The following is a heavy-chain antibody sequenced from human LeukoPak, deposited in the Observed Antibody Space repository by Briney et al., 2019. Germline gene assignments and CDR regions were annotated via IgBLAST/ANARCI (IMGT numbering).Heavy chain of an antibody. V-gene: IGHV4-34*01. CDR1: GGSFSGYY. CDR2: INHSGST. Sequence: PSETLSLTCAVYGGSFSGYYWSWIRQPPGKGLEWIGEINHSGSTNYNPSLKSRVTISVDTSKNQFSLKLSSVTAADTAVYYCAREREDGYHPHFDYWGQGTLVTVSS. J-gene: IGHJ4*02. D-gene: IGHD5-12*01. CDR3: AREREDGYHPHFDY.